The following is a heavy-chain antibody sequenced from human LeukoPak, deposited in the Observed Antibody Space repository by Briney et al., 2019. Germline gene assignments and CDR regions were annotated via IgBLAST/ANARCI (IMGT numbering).Heavy chain of an antibody. Sequence: PGRSLRLSCAASGFTFSSYGMHWVRQAPGKGLEWVAVIWYDGSNKYYADSVKGRFVISRDNSKNTLYLQMNSLRAEDTAVYYCARDSGSVVVTARGESDAFDIWGQGTMVTVSS. J-gene: IGHJ3*02. CDR3: ARDSGSVVVTARGESDAFDI. D-gene: IGHD2-21*02. CDR2: IWYDGSNK. V-gene: IGHV3-33*01. CDR1: GFTFSSYG.